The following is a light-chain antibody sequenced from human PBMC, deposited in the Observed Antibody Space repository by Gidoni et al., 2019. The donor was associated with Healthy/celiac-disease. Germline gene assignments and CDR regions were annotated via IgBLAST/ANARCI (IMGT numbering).Light chain of an antibody. J-gene: IGLJ2*01. CDR1: KLGDKY. Sequence: EQAQRAALSGPRGQTASITCSGDKLGDKYACWYQQKPGQSPVLVIYQDSKRPSGIPERFSGPNSANAATRTLSVTQAMDEADYYCQELDSRIVVFGGGTKLTVL. V-gene: IGLV3-1*01. CDR2: QDS. CDR3: QELDSRIVV.